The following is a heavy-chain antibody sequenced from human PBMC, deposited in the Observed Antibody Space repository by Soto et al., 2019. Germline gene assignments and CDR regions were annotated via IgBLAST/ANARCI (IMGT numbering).Heavy chain of an antibody. J-gene: IGHJ6*02. D-gene: IGHD1-26*01. CDR1: GGTFNNYA. Sequence: QVQLVQSGAEVKKSGSSVRVSCKASGGTFNNYAINWVRQAPGQGLEWMGGIIPIFGTSNYAQKFQGRVTITAHASTTTAYMELNSLRSEAKAVYYCARVKSYYISHGIDVWGQGTTVTVSS. CDR2: IIPIFGTS. V-gene: IGHV1-69*01. CDR3: ARVKSYYISHGIDV.